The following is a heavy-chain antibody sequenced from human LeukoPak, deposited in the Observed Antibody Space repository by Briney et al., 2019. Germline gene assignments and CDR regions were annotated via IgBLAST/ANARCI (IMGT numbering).Heavy chain of an antibody. CDR2: IYHSGST. CDR3: ARRMKVWGSYRYCWFDP. Sequence: SETLSLTCTVSGYSISSGYYWGWIRQPPGKGLEWIGSIYHSGSTYYNPSLKSRLTISVDTSKNQFSLKLSSVTAADTAVYYCARRMKVWGSYRYCWFDPWGQGTLVTVSS. J-gene: IGHJ5*02. V-gene: IGHV4-38-2*02. CDR1: GYSISSGYY. D-gene: IGHD3-16*02.